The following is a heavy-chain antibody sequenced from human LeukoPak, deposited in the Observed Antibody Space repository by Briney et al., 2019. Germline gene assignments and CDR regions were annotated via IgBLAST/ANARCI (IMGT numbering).Heavy chain of an antibody. D-gene: IGHD6-19*01. CDR1: GFTVSSNY. J-gene: IGHJ4*02. Sequence: GGSLRLSCAASGFTVSSNYMSWVRQAPGKELEWVSVIYTGGSTYYSDSVKGRLTIFSDNTKNTSYLQLNSLLADDTAAYYFARVDPSVAGRTNYFDYWGQGTLVTVSS. CDR2: IYTGGST. V-gene: IGHV3-53*01. CDR3: ARVDPSVAGRTNYFDY.